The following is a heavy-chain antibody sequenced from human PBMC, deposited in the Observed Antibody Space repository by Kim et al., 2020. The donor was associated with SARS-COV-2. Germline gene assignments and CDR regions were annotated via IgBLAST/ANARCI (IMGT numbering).Heavy chain of an antibody. CDR1: GFTFSSYA. J-gene: IGHJ4*02. V-gene: IGHV3-30*04. D-gene: IGHD5-18*01. CDR3: ARVPPSSGYSYGYGVDY. Sequence: GGSLRLSCAASGFTFSSYAMHWVRQAPGKGLEWVAVISYDGSNKYYADSVKGRFTISRDNSKNTLYLQMNSLRAEDTAVYYCARVPPSSGYSYGYGVDYWGQGTLVTVSS. CDR2: ISYDGSNK.